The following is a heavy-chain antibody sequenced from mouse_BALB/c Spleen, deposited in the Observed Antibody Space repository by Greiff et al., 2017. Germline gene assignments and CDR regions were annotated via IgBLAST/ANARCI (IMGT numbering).Heavy chain of an antibody. V-gene: IGHV5-17*02. J-gene: IGHJ2*01. D-gene: IGHD1-1*01. CDR3: ARDTTVVAHYFDY. CDR2: ISSGSSTI. CDR1: GFTFSSFG. Sequence: EVHLVESGGGLVQPGGSRKLSCAASGFTFSSFGMHWVRQAPEKGLEWVAYISSGSSTIYYADTVKGRFTISRDNPKNTLFLQMTSLRSEDTAMYYCARDTTVVAHYFDYWGQGTTLTVSS.